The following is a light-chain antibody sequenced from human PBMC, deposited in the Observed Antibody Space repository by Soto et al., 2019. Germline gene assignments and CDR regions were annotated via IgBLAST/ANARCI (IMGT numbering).Light chain of an antibody. CDR1: SRDIGSYNR. V-gene: IGLV2-18*02. Sequence: QSVLTQPPSVSGSPGQSVTISCTGTSRDIGSYNRVSWYQQPPGAAPKLMICEVNNRPSGVPERFSGSKSGNTASLTIFGLQAEDEADYYCSSFTTSDTYVFGTGTKVTVL. CDR3: SSFTTSDTYV. CDR2: EVN. J-gene: IGLJ1*01.